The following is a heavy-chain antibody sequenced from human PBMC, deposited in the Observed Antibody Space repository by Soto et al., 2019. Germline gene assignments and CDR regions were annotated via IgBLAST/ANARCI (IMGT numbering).Heavy chain of an antibody. CDR3: ARSQGGMLYNSYFDY. CDR2: IDWDGDR. D-gene: IGHD2-8*01. Sequence: GPTLGNPTQTLTLTCSFSGFTLDTRGWSVSWIRQSPGKPLEWLAVIDWDGDRFYSESLKTRLSISKDTSKNQLVLTMTNMDPADSATYFCARSQGGMLYNSYFDYWGQETLVTVSS. V-gene: IGHV2-70*13. CDR1: GFTLDTRGWS. J-gene: IGHJ4*02.